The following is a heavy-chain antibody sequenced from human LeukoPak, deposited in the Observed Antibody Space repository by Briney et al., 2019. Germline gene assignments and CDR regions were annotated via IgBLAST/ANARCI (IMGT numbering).Heavy chain of an antibody. CDR2: IYHSGST. D-gene: IGHD3-10*01. V-gene: IGHV4-38-2*02. Sequence: PSETLCLTCTVSGYSISSGYYWGWIRQPPGKGLEWIGSIYHSGSTYYNPSLKSRVTISVDTSKNQFSLKLSSVTAADTAVYYCARVGTMVRGVIILYMDVWGKGTTVSVSS. CDR3: ARVGTMVRGVIILYMDV. J-gene: IGHJ6*03. CDR1: GYSISSGYY.